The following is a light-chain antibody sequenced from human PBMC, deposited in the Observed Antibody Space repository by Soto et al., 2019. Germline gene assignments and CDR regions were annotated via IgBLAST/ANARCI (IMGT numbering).Light chain of an antibody. J-gene: IGLJ2*01. CDR3: QVWDGSSDVHVL. CDR2: DDS. Sequence: SYELTQPPSVSVAPGQTARITCGGNNIGIKSVHWYQQKPGQAPVVVVYDDSDRPSGIPERFSGSNSGNTATLTISRVEAGDEADYYCQVWDGSSDVHVLFGGGTQLTDL. V-gene: IGLV3-21*02. CDR1: NIGIKS.